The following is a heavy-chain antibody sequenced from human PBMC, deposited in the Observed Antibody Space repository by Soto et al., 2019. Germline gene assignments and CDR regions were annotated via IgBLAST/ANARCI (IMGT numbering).Heavy chain of an antibody. D-gene: IGHD2-15*01. CDR3: ARQYCSGGTCYPSVAFDI. CDR1: GGSISSYY. Sequence: SETLCVTCTVAGGSISSYYWSWIRQPTGKGLEWIGYIYYIGGTNYNPSLKSRVTISVDMSKNQFSLRLSSVTAADTAVYYCARQYCSGGTCYPSVAFDIWGQGTMVT. J-gene: IGHJ3*02. V-gene: IGHV4-59*08. CDR2: IYYIGGT.